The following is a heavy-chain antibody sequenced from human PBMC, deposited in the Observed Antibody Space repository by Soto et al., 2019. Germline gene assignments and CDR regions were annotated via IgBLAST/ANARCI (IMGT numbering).Heavy chain of an antibody. D-gene: IGHD2-2*01. Sequence: VGSLRLSCAASGFTFSSYGMHWVRQAPGKGLEWVAVISYDGSNKYYADSVKGRFTISRDNSKNTLYLQMNSLRAEDTAVYYCAKDKRVVPAATPNWFDPWGQGTLVTVSS. V-gene: IGHV3-30*18. J-gene: IGHJ5*02. CDR1: GFTFSSYG. CDR2: ISYDGSNK. CDR3: AKDKRVVPAATPNWFDP.